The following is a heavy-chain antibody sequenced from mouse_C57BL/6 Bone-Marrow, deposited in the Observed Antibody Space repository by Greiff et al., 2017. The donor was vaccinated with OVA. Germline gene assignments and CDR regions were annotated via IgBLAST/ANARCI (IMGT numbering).Heavy chain of an antibody. V-gene: IGHV1-55*01. J-gene: IGHJ3*01. Sequence: QVQLQQPGAELVKPGASVKMSCKASGYTFTSYWITWVKQRPGQGLEWIGDLYPGSGSTNYNEKFKSKATLTVDTSSSTAYMQLSSLTSEDSAVYYCARRDLPLPWFAYWGQGTLVTVSA. CDR1: GYTFTSYW. CDR2: LYPGSGST. D-gene: IGHD5-1*01. CDR3: ARRDLPLPWFAY.